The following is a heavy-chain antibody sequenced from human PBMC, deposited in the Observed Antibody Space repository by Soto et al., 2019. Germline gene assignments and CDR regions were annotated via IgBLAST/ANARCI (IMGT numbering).Heavy chain of an antibody. Sequence: EVQLVESGGGLVQPGGCLRLSCAASGFTFSNYWMSWVRQAPGKGLEWVANIKHDGSDIRYVDSVKGRFTMSRDNAKNSLYLQMSSLGDEDTAMYYCARDPYGNGYGAFDIWGQGTMVTVSS. CDR2: IKHDGSDI. J-gene: IGHJ3*02. D-gene: IGHD3-22*01. CDR3: ARDPYGNGYGAFDI. CDR1: GFTFSNYW. V-gene: IGHV3-7*03.